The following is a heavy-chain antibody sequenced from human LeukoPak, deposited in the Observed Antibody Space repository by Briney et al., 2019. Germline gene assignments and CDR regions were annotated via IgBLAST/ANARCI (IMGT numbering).Heavy chain of an antibody. D-gene: IGHD3-22*01. Sequence: GGSLRLSCAASGFTFSNYGLHWVRQAPGKGLEYVSAISSNGGTTYYANSVKGRFTISRDNSKNTLYLRMGSLRAEDVAVYYCATGYDSSGYYQYWGQGTLVTVSS. CDR3: ATGYDSSGYYQY. V-gene: IGHV3-64*01. J-gene: IGHJ4*02. CDR1: GFTFSNYG. CDR2: ISSNGGTT.